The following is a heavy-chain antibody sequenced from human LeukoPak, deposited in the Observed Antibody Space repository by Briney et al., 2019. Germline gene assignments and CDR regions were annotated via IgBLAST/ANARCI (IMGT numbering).Heavy chain of an antibody. D-gene: IGHD6-13*01. J-gene: IGHJ5*02. CDR2: ISGSGGST. V-gene: IGHV3-23*01. CDR1: GFTFSSYD. Sequence: GGSLRLSCAASGFTFSSYDMSWVRQAPGKGLEWVSAISGSGGSTYYADSVKGRFTISRDNSKNTLYLQMNSLRAEDTAVYYCAKDLSREVAGWFDPWGQGTLVTVSS. CDR3: AKDLSREVAGWFDP.